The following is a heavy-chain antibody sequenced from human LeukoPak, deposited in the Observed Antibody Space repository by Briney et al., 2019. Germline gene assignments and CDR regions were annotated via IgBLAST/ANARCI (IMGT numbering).Heavy chain of an antibody. CDR1: GYTFTSYD. CDR3: ARGLDFWNGRDY. V-gene: IGHV1-8*03. J-gene: IGHJ4*02. CDR2: MNPNSGNT. Sequence: ASVKVSCKASGYTFTSYDINWVRQATGQGLEWMGWMNPNSGNTGYAQKFQGRVTITRNTSISTAYMELSSLRSEDTAVYYCARGLDFWNGRDYWGQGTLVTVPS. D-gene: IGHD3-3*01.